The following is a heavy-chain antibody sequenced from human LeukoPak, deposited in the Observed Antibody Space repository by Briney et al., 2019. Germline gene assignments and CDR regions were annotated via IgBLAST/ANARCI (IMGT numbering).Heavy chain of an antibody. CDR1: GGSISDYY. J-gene: IGHJ6*03. D-gene: IGHD3-16*01. CDR2: INHSGST. Sequence: SETLSLTCTVSGGSISDYYWSWIRQPPGKGLEWIGEINHSGSTNYNPSLKSRVTISVDTSKNQFSLKLSSVTAADTAVYYCARPRSVGKSYMDVWGKGTTVTVSS. CDR3: ARPRSVGKSYMDV. V-gene: IGHV4-34*01.